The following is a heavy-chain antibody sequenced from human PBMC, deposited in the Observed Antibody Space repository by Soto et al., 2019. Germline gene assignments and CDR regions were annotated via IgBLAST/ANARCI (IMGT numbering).Heavy chain of an antibody. J-gene: IGHJ6*02. CDR3: ASPNYYDFWSGYYLPYYYYGMDV. Sequence: LRRSCAASGFTFSSYAMHWVRQSPGKGLEWVAVISYDGSNKYYADSVKGRFTISRDNSKNTLYLQMNSLRAEDTAVYYCASPNYYDFWSGYYLPYYYYGMDVWGQGTTVTVSS. CDR2: ISYDGSNK. V-gene: IGHV3-30-3*01. CDR1: GFTFSSYA. D-gene: IGHD3-3*01.